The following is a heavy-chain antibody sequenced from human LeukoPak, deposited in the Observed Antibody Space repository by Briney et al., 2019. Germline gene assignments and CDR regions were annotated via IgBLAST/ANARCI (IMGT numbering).Heavy chain of an antibody. D-gene: IGHD6-19*01. V-gene: IGHV1-24*01. CDR2: FDPEDGET. CDR3: ATEGTVAGRWHY. CDR1: GYTLTELS. J-gene: IGHJ4*02. Sequence: ASVKVSCKVSGYTLTELSMHWVRQAPGNGLERMGGFDPEDGETIYAQKFQGRVTMTEDTSTDTPYMELSSLRSEDTAVYYCATEGTVAGRWHYWGQGTLVTVSS.